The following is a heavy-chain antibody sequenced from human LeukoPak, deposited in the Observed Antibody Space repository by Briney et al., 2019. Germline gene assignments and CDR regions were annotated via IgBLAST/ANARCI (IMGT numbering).Heavy chain of an antibody. CDR1: GYTFTSYY. CDR2: INPSGGST. J-gene: IGHJ5*02. CDR3: ARAGSYYDILNWFDP. D-gene: IGHD3-9*01. Sequence: ASVKVSCKASGYTFTSYYMHWVRQALGQGLEWMGIINPSGGSTSYAQKFQGRVTMTRDTSTSTVYMELSSLRSEDTAVYYCARAGSYYDILNWFDPWGQGTLVTVSS. V-gene: IGHV1-46*01.